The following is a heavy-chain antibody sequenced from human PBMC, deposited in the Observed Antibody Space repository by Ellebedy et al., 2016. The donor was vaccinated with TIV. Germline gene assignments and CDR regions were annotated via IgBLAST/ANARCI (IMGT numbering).Heavy chain of an antibody. Sequence: GSLRLXCAVYGGSFSGYYWSWIRQPPGKGLEWIGEINHSGSTNYNPSLKSRVTISVDTSKNQFSLKLSSVTAADTAVYYCAREAVTTRQFDYWGQGTLVTVSS. CDR1: GGSFSGYY. J-gene: IGHJ4*02. V-gene: IGHV4-34*01. CDR3: AREAVTTRQFDY. D-gene: IGHD4-17*01. CDR2: INHSGST.